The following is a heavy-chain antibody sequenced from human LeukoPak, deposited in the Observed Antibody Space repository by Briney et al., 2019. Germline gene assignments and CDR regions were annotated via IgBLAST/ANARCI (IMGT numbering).Heavy chain of an antibody. CDR2: IYYSGST. Sequence: PSETLSLTCTVSGGSISSSSYYWGWIRQPPGKGLEWIGSIYYSGSTYYNPSLKSRVTISVDTSKNQFSLKLSSVTAADTAVYYCARHGRGYSSSWYPGGAFDIWGQGTMVTVSS. V-gene: IGHV4-39*01. CDR1: GGSISSSSYY. CDR3: ARHGRGYSSSWYPGGAFDI. J-gene: IGHJ3*02. D-gene: IGHD6-13*01.